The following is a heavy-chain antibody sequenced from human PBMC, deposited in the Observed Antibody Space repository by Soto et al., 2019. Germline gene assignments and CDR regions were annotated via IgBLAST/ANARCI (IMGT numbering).Heavy chain of an antibody. J-gene: IGHJ5*02. CDR2: ISYDGSNK. CDR3: VRVIKGGTTSFDP. V-gene: IGHV3-30-3*01. Sequence: GGSLILSCAASGFTFTSYSMHWVRQAPGKGLEWVAVISYDGSNKYAAPVKDRFTISRDDSKNSLYLQMNSLKTDDTAVYYCVRVIKGGTTSFDPWGQGTLVTVSS. D-gene: IGHD3-3*01. CDR1: GFTFTSYS.